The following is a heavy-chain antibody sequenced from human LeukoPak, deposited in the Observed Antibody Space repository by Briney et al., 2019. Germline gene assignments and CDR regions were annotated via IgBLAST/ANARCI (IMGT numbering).Heavy chain of an antibody. CDR2: INHSGST. CDR1: GGSFSGYY. V-gene: IGHV4-34*01. J-gene: IGHJ4*02. Sequence: SETLSLTCAVYGGSFSGYYWSWIRQPPGKGLEWLGEINHSGSTNYNPSLKSRVTISVDTSKNQFSLKLSSVTAADTAVYYCARGGRTVTLYYFDYWGQGTLVTVSS. CDR3: ARGGRTVTLYYFDY. D-gene: IGHD4-17*01.